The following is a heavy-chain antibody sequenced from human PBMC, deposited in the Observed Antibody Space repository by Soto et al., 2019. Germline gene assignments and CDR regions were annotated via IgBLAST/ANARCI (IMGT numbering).Heavy chain of an antibody. CDR1: GGSFSGYY. V-gene: IGHV4-34*01. J-gene: IGHJ5*02. CDR3: ARAASFIVVVPAATTRRFDP. D-gene: IGHD2-2*01. Sequence: SETLSLTCAVYGGSFSGYYWSWIRQPPGKGLKWIGEINHSGSTNYNPSLKSRVTISVDTSKNQFSLKLSSVTAADTAVYYCARAASFIVVVPAATTRRFDPWGQGTLVTVSS. CDR2: INHSGST.